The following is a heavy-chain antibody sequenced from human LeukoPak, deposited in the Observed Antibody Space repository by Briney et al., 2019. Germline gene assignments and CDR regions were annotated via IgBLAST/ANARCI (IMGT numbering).Heavy chain of an antibody. J-gene: IGHJ3*02. CDR3: AGHHGELPYASDI. CDR1: GFSFTSYW. V-gene: IGHV5-51*01. Sequence: GESLKISCKSSGFSFTSYWIGRVRPMPGKGLEWMGIIYPGDSDTRYSPSFQGQVTISADKSISTAYLQWSSLKASDTAMYYCAGHHGELPYASDIWGQGTMVTVSS. CDR2: IYPGDSDT. D-gene: IGHD1-26*01.